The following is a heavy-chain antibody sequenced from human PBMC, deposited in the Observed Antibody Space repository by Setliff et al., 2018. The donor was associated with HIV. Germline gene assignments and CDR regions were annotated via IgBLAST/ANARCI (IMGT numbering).Heavy chain of an antibody. CDR3: ARSARDYDYLWGSDAFDI. CDR2: IIPFLDIA. J-gene: IGHJ3*02. CDR1: GGTFSSYA. D-gene: IGHD3-16*01. Sequence: ASVKVSCKASGGTFSSYAISWVRQAPGQGLDWMGGIIPFLDIANSAQNFQGRVTITADKSTNTAYMELSSLRSEDTAVYYCARSARDYDYLWGSDAFDIWGQGTLVTVSS. V-gene: IGHV1-69*10.